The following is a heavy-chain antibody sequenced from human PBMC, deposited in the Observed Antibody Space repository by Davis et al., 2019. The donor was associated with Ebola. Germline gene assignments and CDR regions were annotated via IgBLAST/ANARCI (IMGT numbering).Heavy chain of an antibody. CDR2: ISGSGGST. CDR3: ARDQQWLVPNDAFDI. J-gene: IGHJ3*02. D-gene: IGHD6-19*01. V-gene: IGHV3-23*01. CDR1: GFTFSSYA. Sequence: GESLKISCAASGFTFSSYAMSWVRQAPGKGLEWVSAISGSGGSTYYADSVKGRFTISRDNSKNTLYLQMNSLRAEDTAVYYCARDQQWLVPNDAFDIWGQGTMVTVSS.